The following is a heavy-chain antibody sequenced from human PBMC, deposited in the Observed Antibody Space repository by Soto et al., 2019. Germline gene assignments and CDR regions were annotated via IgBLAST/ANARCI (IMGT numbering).Heavy chain of an antibody. J-gene: IGHJ6*02. D-gene: IGHD3-10*01. V-gene: IGHV3-23*01. CDR2: ISGSGGST. CDR1: GFTFSSYA. CDR3: AKDRRRGDYYYYGMDV. Sequence: EVQLLESGGGLVQPGGSPRLSCAASGFTFSSYAMSWVRQAPGKGLEWVSAISGSGGSTYYADSVKGRFTISRDNSKNTLYLQMNSLRAEDTAVYYCAKDRRRGDYYYYGMDVWGQGTTVTVSS.